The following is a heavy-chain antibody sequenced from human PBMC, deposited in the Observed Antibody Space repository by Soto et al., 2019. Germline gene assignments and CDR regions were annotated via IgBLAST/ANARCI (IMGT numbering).Heavy chain of an antibody. CDR3: AKGRESRSDYNWFDP. CDR2: ISGSGGST. V-gene: IGHV3-23*01. J-gene: IGHJ5*02. Sequence: GGSLRLSCAASGLTFSSYAMSWVRHAPGKGLEWVSAISGSGGSTYYADSVKGRFTISRDNSKNTLYLQMNSLRAEDTAVYYCAKGRESRSDYNWFDPWGQGTLVTVSS. D-gene: IGHD3-10*01. CDR1: GLTFSSYA.